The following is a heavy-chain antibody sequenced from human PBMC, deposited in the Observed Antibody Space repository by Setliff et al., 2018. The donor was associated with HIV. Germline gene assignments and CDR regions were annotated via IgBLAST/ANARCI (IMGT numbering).Heavy chain of an antibody. J-gene: IGHJ4*02. CDR2: IYSTGDT. CDR3: ARVRLTMIMMVDYFDQ. CDR1: GGSISNFY. V-gene: IGHV4-4*07. Sequence: SETLSLTCSVSGGSISNFYWSWIQQPPGKGLEWVGHIYSTGDTNYNPSLKRRVTLSADTSKNQLSLSLTSVTAADTAVYYCARVRLTMIMMVDYFDQWGQGTLVTVSS. D-gene: IGHD3-22*01.